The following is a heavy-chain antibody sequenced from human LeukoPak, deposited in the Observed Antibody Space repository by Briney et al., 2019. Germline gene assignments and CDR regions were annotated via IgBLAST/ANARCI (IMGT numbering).Heavy chain of an antibody. CDR2: ISSSGSTI. V-gene: IGHV3-48*03. CDR1: GFTFSSYE. J-gene: IGHJ4*02. CDR3: ANSIGSENHYNAPPFDY. D-gene: IGHD3-10*01. Sequence: GGSLRLSCAASGFTFSSYEMNWVRQAPGKGLEWVSYISSSGSTIYYADSVKGRFTISRDKSRSTVYLQMNSLRAEDTALYYCANSIGSENHYNAPPFDYWGQGTLVTVSS.